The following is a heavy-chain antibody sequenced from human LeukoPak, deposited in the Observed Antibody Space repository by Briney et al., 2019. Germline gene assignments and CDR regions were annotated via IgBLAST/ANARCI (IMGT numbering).Heavy chain of an antibody. CDR2: SIRSSDVI. CDR1: GFTSSAYS. V-gene: IGHV3-48*01. J-gene: IGHJ6*03. CDR3: ARVSLYHYYMDV. Sequence: GGSLRLSRAASGFTSSAYSINWVRQAPGKGLEWVPYSIRSSDVIYYADSVKVRFTVSRDNAGNSLFLQMNSLRAEDMAVYYCARVSLYHYYMDVWGKGTTVTVSS.